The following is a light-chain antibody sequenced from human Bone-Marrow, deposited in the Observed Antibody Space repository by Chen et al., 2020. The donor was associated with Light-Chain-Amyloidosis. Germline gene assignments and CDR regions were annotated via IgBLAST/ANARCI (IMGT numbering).Light chain of an antibody. CDR1: NIGSTS. CDR3: QVWDRSSDRPV. V-gene: IGLV3-21*02. Sequence: SYVLTQPSSVSVAPGQTSTIACGGNNIGSTSVHWYQQKPGQAPLLVVYDDSDRPSGIPERLSGSNSGNTATLTISRVEAGDEADYYCQVWDRSSDRPVFGGGTKLIVL. CDR2: DDS. J-gene: IGLJ3*02.